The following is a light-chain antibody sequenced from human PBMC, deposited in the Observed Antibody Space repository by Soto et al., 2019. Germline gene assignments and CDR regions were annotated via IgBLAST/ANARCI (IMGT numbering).Light chain of an antibody. Sequence: DVQVTQSPSSLSSFVGDRVTITCRASQGIAPYLAWFQQKPGKVPKLLIYATSTLQSGVPSRFSGSGSGTDFTLTISSLQPEDVATYYCQKYNIAPLTFGGGTKVEIK. CDR2: ATS. V-gene: IGKV1-27*01. CDR1: QGIAPY. CDR3: QKYNIAPLT. J-gene: IGKJ4*01.